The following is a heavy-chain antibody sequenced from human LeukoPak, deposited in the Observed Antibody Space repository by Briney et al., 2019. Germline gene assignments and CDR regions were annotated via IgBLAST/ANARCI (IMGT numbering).Heavy chain of an antibody. V-gene: IGHV3-15*01. D-gene: IGHD3-22*01. J-gene: IGHJ4*02. Sequence: GGSLRLSCAASGFTFGNAWMSWVRQAPGKGLEWVGRIKSKTDGGTTDYAAPVEGRFTISRDDSKNTLYLQMNSLKTEDTAVYYCTTDPEAYYYDSSGYQTTGYFDYWGQGTLVTVSS. CDR1: GFTFGNAW. CDR2: IKSKTDGGTT. CDR3: TTDPEAYYYDSSGYQTTGYFDY.